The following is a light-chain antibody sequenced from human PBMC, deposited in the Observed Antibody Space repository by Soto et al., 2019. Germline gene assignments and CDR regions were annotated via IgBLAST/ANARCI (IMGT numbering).Light chain of an antibody. V-gene: IGKV1-5*03. CDR1: QSISTW. CDR3: QQYDTYPIT. Sequence: DIQMTQSPSTLSASVGDRVTITCRASQSISTWLAWYQQKPGKAPXLLIYKASSLQSGVPSRFSGSGSGTEFTLTISSLQPDDFAIYYCQQYDTYPITSGQGTRWRL. CDR2: KAS. J-gene: IGKJ5*01.